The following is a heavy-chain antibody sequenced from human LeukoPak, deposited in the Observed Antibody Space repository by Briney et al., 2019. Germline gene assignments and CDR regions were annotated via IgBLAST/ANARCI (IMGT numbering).Heavy chain of an antibody. D-gene: IGHD6-13*01. CDR3: ARPRVAAAGTRSLFDY. V-gene: IGHV1-2*06. CDR1: GYTFTGYY. CDR2: INPNSGGT. J-gene: IGHJ4*02. Sequence: GASVKVSCKASGYTFTGYYMHWVRQAPGQGLEWMGRINPNSGGTNYAQKFQGRVTMTRDTSISTAYMELSRLRSDDTAVYYCARPRVAAAGTRSLFDYWGQGTLDTVSS.